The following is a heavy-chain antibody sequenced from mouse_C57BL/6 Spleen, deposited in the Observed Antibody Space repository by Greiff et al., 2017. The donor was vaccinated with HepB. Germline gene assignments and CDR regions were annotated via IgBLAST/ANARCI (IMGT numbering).Heavy chain of an antibody. J-gene: IGHJ2*01. CDR1: GFTFSSYT. CDR3: ARITAPFDY. Sequence: EVKLVESGGGLVKPGGSLKLSCAASGFTFSSYTMSWVRQTPEKRLEWVATISGGGGNTYYPDSVKGRFTISRDNAKNTLYLQMSSLRSEDTALYYCARITAPFDYWGQGTTLTVSS. D-gene: IGHD1-1*01. CDR2: ISGGGGNT. V-gene: IGHV5-9*01.